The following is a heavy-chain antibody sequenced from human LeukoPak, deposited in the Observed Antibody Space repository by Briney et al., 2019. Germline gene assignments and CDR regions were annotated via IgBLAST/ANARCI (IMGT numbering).Heavy chain of an antibody. V-gene: IGHV3-30*03. D-gene: IGHD6-13*01. CDR3: ARGVVAAAGKLGY. J-gene: IGHJ4*02. Sequence: GGSLRLSCAASGFTFSSYGMHWVRQAPGKGLEWVAVISYDGSNKYYADSVKGRFTISRDNSKNTLYLQMNSLRAEDTAVYYCARGVVAAAGKLGYWGQGTLVTVSS. CDR2: ISYDGSNK. CDR1: GFTFSSYG.